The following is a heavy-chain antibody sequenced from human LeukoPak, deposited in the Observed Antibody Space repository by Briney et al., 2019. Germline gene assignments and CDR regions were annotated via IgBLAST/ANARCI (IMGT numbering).Heavy chain of an antibody. Sequence: GGSLRLSCAASGFTFSSYAMSWVRQAPGKGLEWVSAISGSGGSTYYADSVKGRFTISRDNSKNTLYLQMNSLRAEDTAVYYCAKAIDFWSGYPFYYYYMDVWGKGTTVTVSS. D-gene: IGHD3-3*01. J-gene: IGHJ6*03. CDR2: ISGSGGST. CDR1: GFTFSSYA. CDR3: AKAIDFWSGYPFYYYYMDV. V-gene: IGHV3-23*01.